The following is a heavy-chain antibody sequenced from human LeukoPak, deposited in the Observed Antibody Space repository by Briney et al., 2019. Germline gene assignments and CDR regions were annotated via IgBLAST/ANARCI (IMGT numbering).Heavy chain of an antibody. V-gene: IGHV4-59*01. CDR2: IYYSGST. D-gene: IGHD2-15*01. J-gene: IGHJ6*03. CDR1: GGPISSYY. Sequence: SKTLSLTCTVSGGPISSYYWSWIRQPPAKGLEWIGYIYYSGSTNYNPSLKSRVTISVDTSKNQFSLKLSSVTAADTAVYYCARGPNGWWLRDGYYYYMDVWGKGTTVTVSS. CDR3: ARGPNGWWLRDGYYYYMDV.